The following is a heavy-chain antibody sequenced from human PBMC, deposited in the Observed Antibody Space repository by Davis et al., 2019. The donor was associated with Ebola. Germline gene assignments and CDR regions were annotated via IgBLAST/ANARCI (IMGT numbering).Heavy chain of an antibody. CDR2: INPNSGGT. D-gene: IGHD1-1*01. CDR1: RNTFTTYY. CDR3: ARAQFPTTSDH. Sequence: AASVKVSCKASRNTFTTYYMHWVRQAPGQGLEWMGRINPNSGGTNYAQKFQGRVTMTRDTSISTAYMELSRLRSDDTAVYYCARAQFPTTSDHWGQGTLVTVSS. V-gene: IGHV1-2*06. J-gene: IGHJ4*02.